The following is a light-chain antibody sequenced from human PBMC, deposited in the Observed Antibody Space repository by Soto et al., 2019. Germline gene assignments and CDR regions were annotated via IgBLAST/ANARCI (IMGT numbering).Light chain of an antibody. CDR1: SSDVGTYNL. J-gene: IGLJ2*01. Sequence: QSVLTQPASVSGSPGQSITISCTGTSSDVGTYNLVSWYQHHPGKAPKLIIYNVSQWPSGLSTRFSGSKSGNTASLTISGVQPEDEAVYYCCSYTGGDTHGVFGGGTKLTVL. CDR3: CSYTGGDTHGV. V-gene: IGLV2-23*02. CDR2: NVS.